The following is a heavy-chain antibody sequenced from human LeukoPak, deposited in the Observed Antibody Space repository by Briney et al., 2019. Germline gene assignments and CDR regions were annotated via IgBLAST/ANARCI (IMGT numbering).Heavy chain of an antibody. V-gene: IGHV3-30-3*01. CDR3: ARNHVQYYYDSLLNL. D-gene: IGHD3-22*01. J-gene: IGHJ5*02. Sequence: LSLTCTVSGGSISSYYWSWIRQPPGKGLEWVTIISYHGNNKYYADSVKGRFTVSRDNSKSTLYLQMNSLRVEDTAIYYCARNHVQYYYDSLLNLWGQGTLVTVSS. CDR1: GGSISSYY. CDR2: ISYHGNNK.